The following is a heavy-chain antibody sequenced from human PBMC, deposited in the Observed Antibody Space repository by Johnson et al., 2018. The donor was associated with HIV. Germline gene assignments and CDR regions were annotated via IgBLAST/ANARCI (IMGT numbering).Heavy chain of an antibody. CDR3: ARDQGGNHNAFDI. J-gene: IGHJ3*02. CDR2: INWNGGIT. Sequence: QLVESVRGVVRPAGSLRLSCVASGFPFDASGLSRVRQSPGKWLEWVSGINWNGGITGYADSVKGRFTISRDNSKNTLYLQMNSLRAEDTAVYYCARDQGGNHNAFDIWGQGTMVTVSS. V-gene: IGHV3-20*04. D-gene: IGHD1-14*01. CDR1: GFPFDASG.